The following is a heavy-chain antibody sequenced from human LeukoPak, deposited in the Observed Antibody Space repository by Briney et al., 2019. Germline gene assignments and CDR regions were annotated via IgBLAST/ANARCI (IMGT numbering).Heavy chain of an antibody. V-gene: IGHV3-48*01. Sequence: TGGSLRLSCAASGFTFSSYSMNWVRQAPGKGLEWVSYITSSSNTIYYADSVKGRFTISRDNAKNSLYLQMNSLRAEDTAVYYCATESGTYSGTCFDYWGQGTLVTVSS. D-gene: IGHD1-26*01. J-gene: IGHJ4*02. CDR1: GFTFSSYS. CDR2: ITSSSNTI. CDR3: ATESGTYSGTCFDY.